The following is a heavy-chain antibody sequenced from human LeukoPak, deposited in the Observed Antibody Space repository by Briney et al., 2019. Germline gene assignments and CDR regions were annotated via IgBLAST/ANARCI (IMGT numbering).Heavy chain of an antibody. CDR3: ARLSTVTTSFDY. J-gene: IGHJ4*02. CDR1: GGSISSYY. CDR2: IYTSGTT. D-gene: IGHD4-17*01. V-gene: IGHV4-4*07. Sequence: SETLSLTCTVSGGSISSYYWSWIRQPAGKGLEWIGRIYTSGTTHYNPSLKSRVTMSVDTSKNQFSLKLSSVTAADTAVYYCARLSTVTTSFDYWGQRTLVTVSS.